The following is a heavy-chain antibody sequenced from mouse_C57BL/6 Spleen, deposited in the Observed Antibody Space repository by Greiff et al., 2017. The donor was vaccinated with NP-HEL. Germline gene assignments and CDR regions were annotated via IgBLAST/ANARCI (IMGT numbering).Heavy chain of an antibody. Sequence: EVKLMESGPGLVKPSQSLSLTCSVTGYSITSGYYWNWIRQFPGNKLEWMGYISYDGSNNYNPSLKNRISITRDTSKNQFFLKLNSVTTEDTATYYCARAWDGGDAMDYWGQGTSVTVSS. CDR1: GYSITSGYY. CDR2: ISYDGSN. D-gene: IGHD2-3*01. J-gene: IGHJ4*01. V-gene: IGHV3-6*01. CDR3: ARAWDGGDAMDY.